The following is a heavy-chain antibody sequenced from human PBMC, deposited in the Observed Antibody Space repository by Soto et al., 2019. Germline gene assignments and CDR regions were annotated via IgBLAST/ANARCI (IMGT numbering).Heavy chain of an antibody. D-gene: IGHD3-22*01. V-gene: IGHV3-30-3*01. CDR1: GFTFNSYA. CDR2: ISYDGSKI. CDR3: ARDSGNYYDSSAYCDY. Sequence: QVQVVESGGGVVQPGRSLRLSCAASGFTFNSYAMNWVRQAPGKGLEWVAVISYDGSKIYYAESVKGRFTISRDNSKNTLYLQMNSLRAEDTAVYYCARDSGNYYDSSAYCDYWGQGTLVTVSS. J-gene: IGHJ4*02.